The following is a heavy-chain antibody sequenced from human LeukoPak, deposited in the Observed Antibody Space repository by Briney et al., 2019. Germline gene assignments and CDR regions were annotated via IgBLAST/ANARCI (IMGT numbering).Heavy chain of an antibody. CDR1: GFTFSSYS. CDR2: ISSSSSYI. CDR3: ARDLSVVAAYFDY. J-gene: IGHJ4*02. D-gene: IGHD2-15*01. V-gene: IGHV3-21*01. Sequence: GGSLILSCAASGFTFSSYSMNWVRQAPGKGLEWVSSISSSSSYIYYADSVKGRFTISRDNAKNSLYLQMNSLRAEDTAVYYCARDLSVVAAYFDYWGQGTLVTVSS.